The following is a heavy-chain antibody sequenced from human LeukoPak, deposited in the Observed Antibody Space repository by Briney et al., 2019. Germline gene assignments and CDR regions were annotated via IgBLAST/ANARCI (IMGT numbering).Heavy chain of an antibody. Sequence: PSETLSLTCTVSGGSISSGDHYWSWIRQPPGKGLECIGYIYYRGSTYYNPSLKSRVTISVDTSKNQFSLKLSSVTAADTAVYYCARVGDYYYYYMDVWGKGTTVTVSS. V-gene: IGHV4-30-4*08. D-gene: IGHD3-16*01. CDR1: GGSISSGDHY. CDR2: IYYRGST. CDR3: ARVGDYYYYYMDV. J-gene: IGHJ6*03.